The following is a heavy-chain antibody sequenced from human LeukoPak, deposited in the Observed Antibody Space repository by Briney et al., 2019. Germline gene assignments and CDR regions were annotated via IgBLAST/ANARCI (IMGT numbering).Heavy chain of an antibody. D-gene: IGHD3-10*01. Sequence: GGSLRLSCGASGFTFSSYDMHWVRRAPGKGLEWVAGIRYDGRHTYHADSVKGRFTISRDNAKSSLYLQMNSLRVEDTAVYCARGAKASDNYGSGSLNYWGQGTLVTVSS. V-gene: IGHV3-33*08. CDR1: GFTFSSYD. CDR3: ARGAKASDNYGSGSLNY. J-gene: IGHJ4*02. CDR2: IRYDGRHT.